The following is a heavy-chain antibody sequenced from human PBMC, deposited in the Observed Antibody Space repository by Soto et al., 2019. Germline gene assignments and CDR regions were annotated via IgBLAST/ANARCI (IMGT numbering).Heavy chain of an antibody. V-gene: IGHV4-31*03. CDR2: IYYSGST. CDR1: GGSISSGGYY. J-gene: IGHJ4*02. Sequence: QVQLQESGPGLVKPSQTLSLTCTVSGGSISSGGYYWSWVRQHPGKGLEWFGYIYYSGSTYYNPSLKSRVTISVDTSKNQFSLQLRSVTAADTAVYYCARYYYGSGSYYNVRAFYYWGQGTLVTVSS. D-gene: IGHD3-10*01. CDR3: ARYYYGSGSYYNVRAFYY.